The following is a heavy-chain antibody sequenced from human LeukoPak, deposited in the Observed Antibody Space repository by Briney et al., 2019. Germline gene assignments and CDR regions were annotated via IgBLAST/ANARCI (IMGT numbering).Heavy chain of an antibody. V-gene: IGHV4-4*07. CDR3: ARALYDFWSGPDYYYMDV. CDR1: GGSISSYY. D-gene: IGHD3-3*01. J-gene: IGHJ6*03. Sequence: PSETLSLTCTVSGGSISSYYWSWIRQPAGKGLEWIGRIYTSGSTNYNPSLKSRVTMSVDTSKNQFSLKLSSVTAADTAVYYCARALYDFWSGPDYYYMDVWGKGTTVTVS. CDR2: IYTSGST.